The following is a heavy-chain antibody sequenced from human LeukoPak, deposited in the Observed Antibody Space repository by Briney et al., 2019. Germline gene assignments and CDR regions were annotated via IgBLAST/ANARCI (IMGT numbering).Heavy chain of an antibody. J-gene: IGHJ4*02. D-gene: IGHD2-8*02. V-gene: IGHV1-8*01. CDR2: MNPNSGNT. CDR1: GCTFTSYD. Sequence: ASVQVSCKASGCTFTSYDINWVRQPTAQRDEWMGWMNPNSGNTGYAQKFQGRVTMTRNTSISTAYMELSSLRSEDTAVYYCARGSTGGGYWGQGTLVTVSS. CDR3: ARGSTGGGY.